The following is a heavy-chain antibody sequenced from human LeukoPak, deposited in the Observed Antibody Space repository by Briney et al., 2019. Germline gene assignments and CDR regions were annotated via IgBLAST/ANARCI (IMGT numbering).Heavy chain of an antibody. CDR1: GGSISSSSYY. D-gene: IGHD3-3*01. Sequence: SETLSLTCTVSGGSISSSSYYWGWIRQPPGKGLEWIGSIYYSGSTYYNPSLKSRVSISVDTSKNQFSLKLSSVTAADTAVYYCARQERLLLFDYWGQGTLVTVSS. CDR2: IYYSGST. J-gene: IGHJ4*02. V-gene: IGHV4-39*01. CDR3: ARQERLLLFDY.